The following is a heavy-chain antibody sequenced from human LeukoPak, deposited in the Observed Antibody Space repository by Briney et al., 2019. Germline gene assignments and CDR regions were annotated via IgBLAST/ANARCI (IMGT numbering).Heavy chain of an antibody. CDR3: ARGPEWGSFDY. CDR1: GGSFSGYY. D-gene: IGHD3-3*01. CDR2: INHSGST. J-gene: IGHJ4*02. Sequence: SETLSLTCAVYGGSFSGYYWSWIRQPPGKGLEWIGEINHSGSTNYNPSLKSRVTISVDTSKNQFSLKLSSVTAADTAVYYCARGPEWGSFDYWGQGTLVTVSS. V-gene: IGHV4-34*01.